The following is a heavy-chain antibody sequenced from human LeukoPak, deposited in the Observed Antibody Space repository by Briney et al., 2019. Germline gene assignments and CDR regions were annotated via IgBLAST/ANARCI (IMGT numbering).Heavy chain of an antibody. CDR3: ARTYDSSGYYHYIDY. CDR2: IIPIFGTA. Sequence: ASVKVSCKASGYTFTGYYMHWVRQAPGQGLEWMGGIIPIFGTANYAQKFQGRVTITRDTSTSTVYMELSSLTSEDTAVYYCARTYDSSGYYHYIDYWGQGTLVTVSS. J-gene: IGHJ4*02. CDR1: GYTFTGYY. V-gene: IGHV1-46*01. D-gene: IGHD3-22*01.